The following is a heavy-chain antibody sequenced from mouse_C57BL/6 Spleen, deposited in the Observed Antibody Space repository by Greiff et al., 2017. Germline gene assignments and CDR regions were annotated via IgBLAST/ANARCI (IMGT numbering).Heavy chain of an antibody. CDR3: ARRTPVVPYWYFDV. Sequence: QVQLQQPGAELVKPGASVKMSCKASGYTFTSYWITWVKQRPGQGLEWIGDIYPGSGSTNYNEKFKSKATLTVDTSSSTAYMQLSSLTSEDSAVYYCARRTPVVPYWYFDVWGTGTTVTVSS. V-gene: IGHV1-55*01. J-gene: IGHJ1*03. CDR2: IYPGSGST. CDR1: GYTFTSYW. D-gene: IGHD1-1*01.